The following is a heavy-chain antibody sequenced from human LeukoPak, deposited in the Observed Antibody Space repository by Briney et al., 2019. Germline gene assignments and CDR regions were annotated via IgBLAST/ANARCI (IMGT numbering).Heavy chain of an antibody. J-gene: IGHJ4*02. CDR1: GFTFSSYG. D-gene: IGHD6-19*01. Sequence: GGSLILSCAASGFTFSSYGMHWVRQAPGKGLEWVAVIWYDGSNKYYADSGKGRFTISRDNSKNTLYLQMNSLRAEDTAVYYCARERIAVAGDYYFDYWGQGTLVTVSS. V-gene: IGHV3-33*01. CDR2: IWYDGSNK. CDR3: ARERIAVAGDYYFDY.